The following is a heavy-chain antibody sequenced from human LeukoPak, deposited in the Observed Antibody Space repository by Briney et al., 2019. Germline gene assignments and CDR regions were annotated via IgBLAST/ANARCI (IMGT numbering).Heavy chain of an antibody. D-gene: IGHD3-10*01. V-gene: IGHV4-39*07. CDR3: AGVRGVFDY. Sequence: PSETLSLTCTVSGGSISSSSYYWGWIRQPPGKGLEWIGSIYYSGSTYYNPSLKSRVTISVDTSKNQFSLKLSSVTAADTAVYYCAGVRGVFDYWGQGTLVTVSS. J-gene: IGHJ4*02. CDR2: IYYSGST. CDR1: GGSISSSSYY.